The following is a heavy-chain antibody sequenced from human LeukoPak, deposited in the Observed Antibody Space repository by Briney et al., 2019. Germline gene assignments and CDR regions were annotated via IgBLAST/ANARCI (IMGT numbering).Heavy chain of an antibody. CDR3: ARGRDYYDSSGYLLYY. V-gene: IGHV1-46*01. CDR2: INPSDGST. Sequence: ASVTVSCKASGYTFTSYYMHWVRQAPGQGLEWMGVINPSDGSTSYAQKFQGRVTITRDTSTSTVYMELSSLRSEDTAVCYCARGRDYYDSSGYLLYYWGQGTLVTVSS. CDR1: GYTFTSYY. J-gene: IGHJ4*02. D-gene: IGHD3-22*01.